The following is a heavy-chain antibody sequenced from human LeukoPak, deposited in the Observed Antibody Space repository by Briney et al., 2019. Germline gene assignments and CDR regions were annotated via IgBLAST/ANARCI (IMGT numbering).Heavy chain of an antibody. CDR1: GFTFSSYG. CDR2: IWFDGRNK. J-gene: IGHJ3*02. Sequence: GGSLRLSCAASGFTFSSYGMHAVRQAPGKGLEWGAVIWFDGRNKFYADSLKGRFPISRDNSKNTLYLQMNSLRAEDTAVYYCARVNRGDAFDIWGQGTLVTVSS. D-gene: IGHD3-16*02. CDR3: ARVNRGDAFDI. V-gene: IGHV3-33*01.